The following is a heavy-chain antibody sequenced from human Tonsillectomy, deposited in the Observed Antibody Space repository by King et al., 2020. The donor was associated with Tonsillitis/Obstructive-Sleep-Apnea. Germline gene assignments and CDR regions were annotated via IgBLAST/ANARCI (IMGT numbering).Heavy chain of an antibody. V-gene: IGHV1-69*01. CDR3: AGAYYDGTGYYYWYFDL. CDR2: IIPIFGTA. Sequence: VQLVESGAEVKKPGSSVKVSCKASGGTFNTFAICWVRQAPGLGLEWMGGIIPIFGTANYAQKFQDRVTITADESTSTAYMALSSLRSEDTAVYYCAGAYYDGTGYYYWYFDLWGRGTLVTVSS. J-gene: IGHJ2*01. CDR1: GGTFNTFA. D-gene: IGHD3-22*01.